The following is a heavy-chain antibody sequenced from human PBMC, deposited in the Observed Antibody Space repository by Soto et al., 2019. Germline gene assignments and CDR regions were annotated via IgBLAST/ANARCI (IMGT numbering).Heavy chain of an antibody. CDR1: GGTFSSYA. V-gene: IGHV1-69*13. D-gene: IGHD1-1*01. CDR3: ARDPGTTRDYYYGMDV. J-gene: IGHJ6*02. CDR2: IIPIFGTA. Sequence: SVKVSCKASGGTFSSYAISWVRQAPGQGLEWMGGIIPIFGTANYAQKFQGRVTITADESTSTAYMELSSLRSEDTAVYYCARDPGTTRDYYYGMDVWGQGTTVTVSS.